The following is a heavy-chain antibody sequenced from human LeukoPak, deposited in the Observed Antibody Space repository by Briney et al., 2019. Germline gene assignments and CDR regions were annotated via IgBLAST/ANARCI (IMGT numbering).Heavy chain of an antibody. CDR2: ISSSGSTI. Sequence: GGSLRLSCAASGFTFSDYYMSWIRQAPGKGLEWVSYISSSGSTIYYADSVKGRFTISRDNAKNSLYLQMNSLRAEATAVYYCARAATVTTRDWFDPWGQGTLVTVSS. J-gene: IGHJ5*02. D-gene: IGHD4-17*01. CDR3: ARAATVTTRDWFDP. CDR1: GFTFSDYY. V-gene: IGHV3-11*04.